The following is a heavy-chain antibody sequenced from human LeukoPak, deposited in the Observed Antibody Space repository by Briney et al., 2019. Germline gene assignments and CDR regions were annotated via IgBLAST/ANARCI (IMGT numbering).Heavy chain of an antibody. Sequence: ASVKVSCKASGYTFTSYGISWVRQAPGQGLEWMGWISAYNGNTNYAQKLQGRVTMTTDTSTSTAYMELRSLRSDDTAVYYCARSDRIAVASYFDYWGQGTLVTVSS. CDR2: ISAYNGNT. CDR1: GYTFTSYG. CDR3: ARSDRIAVASYFDY. V-gene: IGHV1-18*01. J-gene: IGHJ4*02. D-gene: IGHD6-19*01.